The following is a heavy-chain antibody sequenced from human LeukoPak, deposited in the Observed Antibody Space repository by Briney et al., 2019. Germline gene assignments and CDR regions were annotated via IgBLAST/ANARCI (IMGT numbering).Heavy chain of an antibody. D-gene: IGHD6-19*01. V-gene: IGHV4-39*01. CDR2: VYYNGNT. CDR1: GDSMNNHIYY. Sequence: SETLSLTCTVSGDSMNNHIYYWDWIRQPPGKGLEWIGTVYYNGNTYYRPSLKSRVTISVDTSNNQLSLHLSSVNAADTAVYYCARLKALAGHRGAFDVWGQGALVTVSS. J-gene: IGHJ3*01. CDR3: ARLKALAGHRGAFDV.